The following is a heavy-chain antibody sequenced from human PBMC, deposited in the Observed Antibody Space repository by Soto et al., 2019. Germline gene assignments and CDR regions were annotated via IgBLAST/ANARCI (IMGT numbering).Heavy chain of an antibody. CDR1: GYTFTSYG. Sequence: ASVKVSCKASGYTFTSYGISWVRQAPGQGLEWMGRISAYNGNTNYAQKLQGRVTMTTDTSTSTAYMELRSLRSDDTAVYYCARGVAVAGFDWFDPWGQGALVTVSS. CDR2: ISAYNGNT. J-gene: IGHJ5*02. D-gene: IGHD6-19*01. V-gene: IGHV1-18*04. CDR3: ARGVAVAGFDWFDP.